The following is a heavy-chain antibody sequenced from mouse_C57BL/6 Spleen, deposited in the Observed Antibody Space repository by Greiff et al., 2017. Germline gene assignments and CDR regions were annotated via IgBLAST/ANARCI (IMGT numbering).Heavy chain of an antibody. Sequence: QVQLQQPGAELVRPGSSVKLSCKASGYTFTSYWMDWVKQRPGQGLEWIGNIYPSDSETHYNQKFKDKATLTVDKSSSTAYMQLSSLTSEDSAVYYCARRTSYDSYFDDWGQGTTLTVSS. CDR2: IYPSDSET. CDR1: GYTFTSYW. V-gene: IGHV1-61*01. CDR3: ARRTSYDSYFDD. J-gene: IGHJ2*01. D-gene: IGHD1-1*01.